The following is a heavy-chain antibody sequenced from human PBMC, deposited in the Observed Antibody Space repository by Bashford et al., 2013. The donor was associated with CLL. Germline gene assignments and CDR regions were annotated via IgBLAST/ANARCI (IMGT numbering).Heavy chain of an antibody. V-gene: IGHV1-69*13. J-gene: IGHJ6*02. Sequence: SVKVSCKASEAPSAAMLSAGCDRPLDKGLEWMGGIIPIFGTANYAQKFQGRVTITADESTSTAYMELSSLRSEDTAVYYCARVIPDDIVVVPAAIYYYGMDVWGPRDPRSPVSS. CDR3: ARVIPDDIVVVPAAIYYYGMDV. CDR1: EAPSAAML. D-gene: IGHD2-2*01. CDR2: IIPIFGTA.